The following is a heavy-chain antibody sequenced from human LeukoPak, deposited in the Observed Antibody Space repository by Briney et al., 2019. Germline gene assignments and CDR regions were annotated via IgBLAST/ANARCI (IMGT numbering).Heavy chain of an antibody. CDR3: ARERQLERLAFGKEGSAFDY. CDR1: GFTFSSYW. J-gene: IGHJ4*02. D-gene: IGHD1-1*01. CDR2: ISSDGSST. Sequence: GGSLRLSCAASGFTFSSYWMHWVRQAPGKGLVWVSRISSDGSSTTYADSVKGRFTISRDNAKNSLYLQMNRLRAEDTAVYYCARERQLERLAFGKEGSAFDYWGQGTLVTVSS. V-gene: IGHV3-74*01.